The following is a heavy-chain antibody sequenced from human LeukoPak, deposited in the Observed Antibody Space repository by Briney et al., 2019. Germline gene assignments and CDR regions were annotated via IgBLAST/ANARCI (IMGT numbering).Heavy chain of an antibody. Sequence: GESLKISCKGSGYSFPTYWIGWVRQLPGKGLEWMGIIYPSDSDTKYSPSFQGRVTISADTSTNTAYLQWSSLKDSDAAVYFCARQRYCTGGSCFTWYDAFDIWGQGTVVTVSS. J-gene: IGHJ3*02. CDR3: ARQRYCTGGSCFTWYDAFDI. CDR1: GYSFPTYW. CDR2: IYPSDSDT. D-gene: IGHD2-15*01. V-gene: IGHV5-51*01.